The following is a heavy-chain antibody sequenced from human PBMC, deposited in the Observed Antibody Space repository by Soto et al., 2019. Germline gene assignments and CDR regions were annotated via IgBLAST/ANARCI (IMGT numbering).Heavy chain of an antibody. CDR3: AADAYYYDSSGYYYFDY. D-gene: IGHD3-22*01. J-gene: IGHJ4*02. CDR2: IVVGSGNT. Sequence: ASVKVSCKASGFTFTSSAVQCVRQARGQLLEWIGWIVVGSGNTNYAQKFQERVTITRDMSTSTAYMELSSLRSEDTAVYYCAADAYYYDSSGYYYFDYWGQGTLVTVSS. V-gene: IGHV1-58*01. CDR1: GFTFTSSA.